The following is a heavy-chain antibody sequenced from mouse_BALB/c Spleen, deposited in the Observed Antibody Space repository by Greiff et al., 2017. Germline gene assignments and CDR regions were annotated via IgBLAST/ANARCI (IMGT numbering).Heavy chain of an antibody. CDR1: GYTFTSYY. CDR3: ARTALYFDV. Sequence: QVQLKQSGPELVKPGASVRISCKASGYTFTSYYIHWVKQRPGQGLEWIGWIYPGNVNTKYNEKFKGKATLTADKSSSTAYMQLSSLTSEDSAVYFCARTALYFDVWGAGTTVTVSA. J-gene: IGHJ1*01. CDR2: IYPGNVNT. V-gene: IGHV1S56*01. D-gene: IGHD1-2*01.